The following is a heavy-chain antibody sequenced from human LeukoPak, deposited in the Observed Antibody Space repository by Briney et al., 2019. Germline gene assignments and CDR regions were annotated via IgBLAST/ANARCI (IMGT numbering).Heavy chain of an antibody. J-gene: IGHJ4*02. D-gene: IGHD1-26*01. CDR3: AKELGPGGSYYTFDY. Sequence: GGSLRLSCAASGFTFSSYAMSWVRQAPGKGLEWVSYISSSGSTIYYADSVKGRFTISRDNSKNSLYLQMNSLTTEDTALYYCAKELGPGGSYYTFDYWGQGTLVTVSS. CDR1: GFTFSSYA. V-gene: IGHV3-48*04. CDR2: ISSSGSTI.